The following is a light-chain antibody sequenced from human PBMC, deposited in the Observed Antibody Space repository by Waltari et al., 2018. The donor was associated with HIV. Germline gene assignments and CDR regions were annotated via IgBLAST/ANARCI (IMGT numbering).Light chain of an antibody. J-gene: IGKJ4*01. Sequence: EIVLTQSPATLSLSPGERATLSCRASQSVSSYLAWYQQKPGQAPRLLIYDASNRATGIPARFSGSGSGTDFTLTIRSLEPEDFAVYYCQQRSNWPPPFGGGTKVEIK. CDR1: QSVSSY. V-gene: IGKV3-11*01. CDR2: DAS. CDR3: QQRSNWPPP.